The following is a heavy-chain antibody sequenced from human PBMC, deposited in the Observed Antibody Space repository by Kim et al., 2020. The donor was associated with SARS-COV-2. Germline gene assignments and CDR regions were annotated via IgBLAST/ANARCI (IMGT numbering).Heavy chain of an antibody. V-gene: IGHV3-48*02. CDR2: ISSSSSTI. Sequence: GGSLRLSCAASGFTFSSYSMNWVRQAPGKGLEWVSYISSSSSTIYYADSVKGRFTISRDNAKNSLYLQMNSLRDEDTAVYYCARLALLWFGELSIDYWGQGTLVTVSS. CDR1: GFTFSSYS. CDR3: ARLALLWFGELSIDY. D-gene: IGHD3-10*01. J-gene: IGHJ4*02.